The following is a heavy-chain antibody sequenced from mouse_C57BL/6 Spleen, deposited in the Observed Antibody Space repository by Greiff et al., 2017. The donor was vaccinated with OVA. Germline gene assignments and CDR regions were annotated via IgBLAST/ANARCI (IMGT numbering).Heavy chain of an antibody. CDR2: INPNNGGT. D-gene: IGHD2-13*01. Sequence: VQLQQSGPELVKPGASVKIPCKASGYTFTDYNMDWVKQSHGKSLEWIGDINPNNGGTIYNQKFKGKATLTVDKSSSTAYMELRSLTSEDTAVYYCARKDYFSWYFDVWGTGTTVTVSS. V-gene: IGHV1-18*01. J-gene: IGHJ1*03. CDR1: GYTFTDYN. CDR3: ARKDYFSWYFDV.